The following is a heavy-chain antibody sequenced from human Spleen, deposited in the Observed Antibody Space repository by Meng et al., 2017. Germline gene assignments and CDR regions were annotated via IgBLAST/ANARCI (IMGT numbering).Heavy chain of an antibody. CDR3: ARGPTTMAHDFDY. Sequence: QVQLKKWGAGLLEPSQPLSLTCVFSGGSFSDYYWRWIRQPPGKGLEWIGEINHSGSTNYNPSLTGRATISVDTSQNNLSLKLSSVTAADSAVYYCARGPTTMAHDFDYWGQGTLVTVSS. CDR1: GGSFSDYY. J-gene: IGHJ4*02. CDR2: INHSGST. V-gene: IGHV4-34*01. D-gene: IGHD4-11*01.